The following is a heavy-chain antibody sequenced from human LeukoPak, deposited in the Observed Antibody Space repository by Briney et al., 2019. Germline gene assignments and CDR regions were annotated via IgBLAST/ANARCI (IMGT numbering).Heavy chain of an antibody. V-gene: IGHV4-61*01. J-gene: IGHJ6*02. Sequence: PSETLSLTCTVSGGSISSSSYYWSWIRQPPGKGLEWIGYIYYSGSTNYNPSLKSRVTISVDTSKNQFSLKLSSMTAADTAVYYCARDRTTINYYGMDVWGQGTTVTVSS. D-gene: IGHD3-9*01. CDR2: IYYSGST. CDR3: ARDRTTINYYGMDV. CDR1: GGSISSSSYY.